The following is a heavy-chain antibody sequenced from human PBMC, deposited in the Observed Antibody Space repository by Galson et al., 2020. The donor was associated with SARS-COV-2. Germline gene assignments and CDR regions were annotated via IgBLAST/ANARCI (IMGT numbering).Heavy chain of an antibody. D-gene: IGHD3-10*01. CDR2: IYYRGST. V-gene: IGHV4-31*01. CDR1: GCSISSGGYY. Sequence: SETLSPTSTVSGCSISSGGYYWSWISPHPGKGLEWIGYIYYRGSTNYNPTLKSLVSISVDTSKNQFSLKLSPVTAADTAVYYCARASITTRSCYLFDYWGQGTLVSVSS. J-gene: IGHJ4*02. CDR3: ARASITTRSCYLFDY.